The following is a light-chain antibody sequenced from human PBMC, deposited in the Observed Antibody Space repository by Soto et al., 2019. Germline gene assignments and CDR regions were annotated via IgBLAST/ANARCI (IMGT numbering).Light chain of an antibody. J-gene: IGKJ2*01. CDR2: AAS. V-gene: IGKV1-6*01. Sequence: AIRMTQSPPSLSASVGDRVIITCRASKVIRVDVCWLQKRPGHAPNLLIYAASTLHTGVPPTFTGGGSGTDFTLPINDLQPEDVATYFYLQDYDFPYTFGQGTQLEI. CDR3: LQDYDFPYT. CDR1: KVIRVD.